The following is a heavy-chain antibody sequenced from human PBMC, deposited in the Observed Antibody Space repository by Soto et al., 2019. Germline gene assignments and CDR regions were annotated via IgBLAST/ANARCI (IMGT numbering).Heavy chain of an antibody. CDR1: AGALSSGSFY. V-gene: IGHV4-61*01. CDR2: IYWNGDT. Sequence: PSETLSLTCTVPAGALSSGSFYWSWIRQPPGKGLDWIGYIYWNGDTNYNPSLKSHVSMSLDMSKDQFSLNLTSVTATDTAVYYCAGTWALFNFHGYTKYYFDYWGLESRSPSPQ. CDR3: AGTWALFNFHGYTKYYFDY. D-gene: IGHD5-18*01. J-gene: IGHJ4*01.